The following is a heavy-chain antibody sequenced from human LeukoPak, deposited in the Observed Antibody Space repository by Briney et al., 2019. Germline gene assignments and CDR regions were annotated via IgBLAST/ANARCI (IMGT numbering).Heavy chain of an antibody. Sequence: GGSLRLSCAASGFTVSSNYMSWVRQAPGKGLEWVAVISYDGSNKYYADSVKGRFTISRDNSKNTLYLQMNSLRAEDTAVYYCAREWVTIFGVVIRIFDYWAQETLVTVSS. D-gene: IGHD3-3*01. V-gene: IGHV3-30-3*01. CDR3: AREWVTIFGVVIRIFDY. J-gene: IGHJ4*02. CDR2: ISYDGSNK. CDR1: GFTVSSNY.